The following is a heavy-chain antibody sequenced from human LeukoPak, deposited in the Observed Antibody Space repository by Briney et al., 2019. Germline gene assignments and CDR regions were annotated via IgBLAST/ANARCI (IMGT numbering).Heavy chain of an antibody. J-gene: IGHJ4*02. V-gene: IGHV4-39*01. Sequence: PSETLSLTCTVSGGSISSSSSYWGWIRQPPGKGLEWLGSIYYSGSTYYNPSLKSRVTISVDTSKNQFSLKLSSVTAAGTAVYYCARHWSLYGDYTIDYWGQGTLVTVSS. CDR1: GGSISSSSSY. CDR2: IYYSGST. CDR3: ARHWSLYGDYTIDY. D-gene: IGHD4-17*01.